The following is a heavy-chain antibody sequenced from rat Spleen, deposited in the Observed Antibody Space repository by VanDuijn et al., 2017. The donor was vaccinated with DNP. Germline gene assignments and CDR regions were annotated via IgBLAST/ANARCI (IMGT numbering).Heavy chain of an antibody. CDR2: ITSSGGST. Sequence: EVQLVESGGGLVQPGRSLKLSCVASGFTFNNYWMTWIRQVPGKGLEWVASITSSGGSTFYPDSVKGRFTISRDNAKSTLYLQMDSLRSEDTATYYCSRHGYSSYRFAYWGQGTLVTVSS. J-gene: IGHJ3*01. CDR3: SRHGYSSYRFAY. D-gene: IGHD1-2*01. CDR1: GFTFNNYW. V-gene: IGHV5-31*01.